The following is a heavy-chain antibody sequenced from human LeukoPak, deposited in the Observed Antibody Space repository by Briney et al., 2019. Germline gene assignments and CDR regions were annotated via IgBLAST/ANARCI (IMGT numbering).Heavy chain of an antibody. V-gene: IGHV3-64*02. CDR2: ITGNGGST. CDR3: ARECGGACRGIDY. CDR1: GFTSSSYV. J-gene: IGHJ4*02. D-gene: IGHD2-21*02. Sequence: GGSLRLSCAASGFTSSSYVMHWVRQAPGKGLEYVSAITGNGGSTYYADSVKGRFTISRDNSKNTLYLQMASLRSEDMAVYYCARECGGACRGIDYWGQGTLVTVSS.